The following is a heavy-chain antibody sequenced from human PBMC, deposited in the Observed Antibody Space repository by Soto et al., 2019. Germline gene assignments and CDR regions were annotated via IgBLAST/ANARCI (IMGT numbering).Heavy chain of an antibody. J-gene: IGHJ5*02. CDR2: IYDDGSA. CDR3: ARDKYCSGGSCRKNWFDP. Sequence: SETLSLTCTVSGGSISSSYWSWIRQPPGKGLEWLAYIYDDGSADYNPSLKSRATISLDMSKNQFSLKLTSVTAADTAVYYCARDKYCSGGSCRKNWFDPWGQGTLVTVSS. V-gene: IGHV4-59*01. CDR1: GGSISSSY. D-gene: IGHD2-15*01.